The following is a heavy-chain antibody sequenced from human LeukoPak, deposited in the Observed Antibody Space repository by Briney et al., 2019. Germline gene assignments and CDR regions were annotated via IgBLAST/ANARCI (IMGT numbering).Heavy chain of an antibody. V-gene: IGHV1-69*01. D-gene: IGHD6-19*01. CDR3: ARGDGPKEQWLVRTPNYYYGMDV. Sequence: SVKVSCKASGGTFSSYAISWVRQAPGQGLEWMGGIIPIFGTANYAQKFQGRVTITADESTSTAYMELSSLRSEDTAVYYCARGDGPKEQWLVRTPNYYYGMDVWGKETTVTVSS. CDR2: IIPIFGTA. CDR1: GGTFSSYA. J-gene: IGHJ6*04.